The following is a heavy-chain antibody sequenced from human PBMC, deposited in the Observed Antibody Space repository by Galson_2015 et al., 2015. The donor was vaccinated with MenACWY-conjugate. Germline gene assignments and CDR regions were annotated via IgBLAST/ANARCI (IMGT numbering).Heavy chain of an antibody. J-gene: IGHJ5*02. Sequence: SLRLSCAASGFTFSSFRMNWVRQAPGKGLEWVSSISATSATIYYADSVKGRFTISRDNAKNSLYLQMNSLRAEDTAVYYCARTAGSVPPSRPGTLVTASS. D-gene: IGHD6-13*01. CDR1: GFTFSSFR. V-gene: IGHV3-21*01. CDR3: ARTAGSVPP. CDR2: ISATSATI.